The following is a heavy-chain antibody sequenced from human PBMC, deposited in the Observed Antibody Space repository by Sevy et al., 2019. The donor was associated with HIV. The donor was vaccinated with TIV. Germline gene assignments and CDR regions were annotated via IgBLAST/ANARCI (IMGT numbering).Heavy chain of an antibody. Sequence: GGSLRLSCAASGFTFSSYSMNWVRQAPGKGLEWVSSISGISNYIYYADSVKGRFTISRDNAKSSLYLQMNSLRAEDTAVYYCARTGCSITSCLTADAFDIWGQGTLVPVSS. CDR2: ISGISNYI. V-gene: IGHV3-21*06. CDR1: GFTFSSYS. J-gene: IGHJ3*02. D-gene: IGHD2-2*01. CDR3: ARTGCSITSCLTADAFDI.